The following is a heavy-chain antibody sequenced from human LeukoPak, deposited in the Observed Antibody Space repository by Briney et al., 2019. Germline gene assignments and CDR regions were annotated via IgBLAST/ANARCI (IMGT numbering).Heavy chain of an antibody. Sequence: GASVKVTCKASGYTFSNYAINWVRQATGQGLEWMGWMNPNSGNTGYAQKFQGRVTMTRNTSISTAYMELSSLRSEDTAVYYCARQVRSHGYSYWGQGTLVTVSS. CDR3: ARQVRSHGYSY. J-gene: IGHJ4*02. D-gene: IGHD5-24*01. CDR2: MNPNSGNT. CDR1: GYTFSNYA. V-gene: IGHV1-8*02.